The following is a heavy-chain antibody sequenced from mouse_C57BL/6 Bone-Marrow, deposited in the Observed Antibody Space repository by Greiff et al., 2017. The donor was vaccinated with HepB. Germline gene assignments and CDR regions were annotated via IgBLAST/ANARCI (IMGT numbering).Heavy chain of an antibody. CDR2: ISSGGDYI. J-gene: IGHJ1*03. CDR1: GFTFSSYA. CDR3: TRESWDYYGSSPYWYFDV. V-gene: IGHV5-9-1*02. Sequence: EVKLQESGEGLVKPGGSLKLSCAASGFTFSSYAMSWVRQTPEKRLEWVAYISSGGDYIYYADTVKGRFTISRDNARNTLYLQMSSLKSEDTAMYYCTRESWDYYGSSPYWYFDVWGTGTTVTVSS. D-gene: IGHD1-1*01.